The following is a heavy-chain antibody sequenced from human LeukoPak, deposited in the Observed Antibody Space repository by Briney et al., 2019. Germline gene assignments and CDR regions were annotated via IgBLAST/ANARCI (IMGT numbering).Heavy chain of an antibody. Sequence: SEALSLTCTVSGDSISSGAYYWTWVRQYPGTGLEWIGYISHIGTTYNNPSLKSRVSISVDTSRNQLSLRLTSVTAADTAVYYCARGVQGWFAPWGQGTLVTVSS. J-gene: IGHJ5*02. CDR3: ARGVQGWFAP. CDR1: GDSISSGAYY. D-gene: IGHD3-10*01. V-gene: IGHV4-31*03. CDR2: ISHIGTT.